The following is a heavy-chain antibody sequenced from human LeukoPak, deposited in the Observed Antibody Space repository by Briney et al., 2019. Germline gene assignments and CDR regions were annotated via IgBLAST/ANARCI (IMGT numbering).Heavy chain of an antibody. CDR3: ARDRVSYCGGDCLSWFDP. V-gene: IGHV3-9*01. CDR2: ISWNSGSI. Sequence: PGRSLRLSCAASGFTFDDYAMHWVRQAPGKGLEWVSGISWNSGSIGYADSVKGRFTISRDNAKNSLYLQMNSLRAEDTAVYYCARDRVSYCGGDCLSWFDPWGQGTLVTVSS. J-gene: IGHJ5*02. D-gene: IGHD2-21*02. CDR1: GFTFDDYA.